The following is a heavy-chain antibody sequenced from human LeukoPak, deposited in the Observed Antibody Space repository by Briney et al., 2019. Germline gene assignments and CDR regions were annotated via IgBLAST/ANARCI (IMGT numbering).Heavy chain of an antibody. CDR1: GGSISSSSYY. J-gene: IGHJ4*02. CDR2: IYYSGST. V-gene: IGHV4-39*07. D-gene: IGHD2-15*01. CDR3: ARDALPVYCSGGSCDYFDY. Sequence: SETLSLTCTVSGGSISSSSYYWGWIRQPPGKGLEWIGSIYYSGSTYYNPSLKSRVTISVDTSKNQFSLKLSSVTAADTAVYYCARDALPVYCSGGSCDYFDYWGQGTLVTVSS.